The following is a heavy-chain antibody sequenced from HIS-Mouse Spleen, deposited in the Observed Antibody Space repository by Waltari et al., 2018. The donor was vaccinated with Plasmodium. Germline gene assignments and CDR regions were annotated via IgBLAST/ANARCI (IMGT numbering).Heavy chain of an antibody. CDR1: GYTFTGYY. V-gene: IGHV1-2*02. J-gene: IGHJ1*01. D-gene: IGHD6-13*01. CDR3: ARVLGYKAAAGTFVEYFQH. CDR2: INPNRGGK. Sequence: QVQLVQSGAEVKKPGASVKVSCKASGYTFTGYYMHWVRQAPGQGLEWIGWINPNRGGKNDAKKFQGRFTMTRDTSISTAYMELSRLRSDDTAVYYCARVLGYKAAAGTFVEYFQHWGQGTLVTVSS.